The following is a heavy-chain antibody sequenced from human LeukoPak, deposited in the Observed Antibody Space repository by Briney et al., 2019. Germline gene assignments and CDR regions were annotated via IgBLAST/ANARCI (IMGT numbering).Heavy chain of an antibody. CDR2: ITYSGGST. CDR3: AKNSGSPDF. Sequence: GGSLRLSCAASGFTFSSYAMTWVRQAPGQGLEWVSTITYSGGSTYYADSVEGRFTISRDNSKNTLYLQMNSLRAEDTAVYYCAKNSGSPDFGGQGTLVTVSS. J-gene: IGHJ4*02. CDR1: GFTFSSYA. D-gene: IGHD1-26*01. V-gene: IGHV3-23*01.